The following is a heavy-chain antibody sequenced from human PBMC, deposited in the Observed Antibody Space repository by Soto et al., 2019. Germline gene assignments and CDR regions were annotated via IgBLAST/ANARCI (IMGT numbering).Heavy chain of an antibody. CDR1: GGPFSRYA. Sequence: QVQLVQSGAAVKKPWSSVKVSCKASGGPFSRYAISWVRQAPGQGLEWMGGIIPIFGTPSYAQKFQGRVTITADKSTSTAYMELSSLRSEDTAVYYCASGSALYGMDVWGQGTTGTVSS. CDR3: ASGSALYGMDV. J-gene: IGHJ6*02. D-gene: IGHD2-15*01. V-gene: IGHV1-69*06. CDR2: IIPIFGTP.